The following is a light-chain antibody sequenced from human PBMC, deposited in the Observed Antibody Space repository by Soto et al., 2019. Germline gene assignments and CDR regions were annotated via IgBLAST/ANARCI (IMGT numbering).Light chain of an antibody. J-gene: IGKJ5*01. CDR3: QQYGSSST. V-gene: IGKV3-20*01. CDR2: GAS. CDR1: QSVSSSY. Sequence: IVLTQSPGTLSLSPGERATLSCRASQSVSSSYLAWYQQKPGQAPRLLIYGASSRATGIPDRFRGSGSGTDFTLTSSRLEPEDFAVYYCQQYGSSSTFGQGTRLEI.